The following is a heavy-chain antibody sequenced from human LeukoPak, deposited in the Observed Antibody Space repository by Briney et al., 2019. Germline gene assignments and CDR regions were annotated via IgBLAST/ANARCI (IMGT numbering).Heavy chain of an antibody. Sequence: PSETLSLTCTVSGGSISSYYWSWIRQPPGKGLEWIGYIYYSGSTNYNPSLKSRVTMSVDTSKNQFSLKLSSVTAADTAVYYCASHRGLSGWTGLDYWGQGTLVTVSS. V-gene: IGHV4-59*12. CDR2: IYYSGST. J-gene: IGHJ4*02. CDR3: ASHRGLSGWTGLDY. D-gene: IGHD6-19*01. CDR1: GGSISSYY.